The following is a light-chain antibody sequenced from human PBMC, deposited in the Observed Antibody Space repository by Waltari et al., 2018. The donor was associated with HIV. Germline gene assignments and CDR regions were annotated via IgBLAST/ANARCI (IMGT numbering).Light chain of an antibody. Sequence: QSALTQPASVSGSPGQSLTISCTGTSSDVGGYNHVSWYQQHPAKAPKVIIYDVSNRPSGVSNRFSGSKSRNTASLTISGLQAEDEADYYCTSYTTINTYVFGTGTKVTVL. CDR3: TSYTTINTYV. CDR1: SSDVGGYNH. J-gene: IGLJ1*01. CDR2: DVS. V-gene: IGLV2-14*03.